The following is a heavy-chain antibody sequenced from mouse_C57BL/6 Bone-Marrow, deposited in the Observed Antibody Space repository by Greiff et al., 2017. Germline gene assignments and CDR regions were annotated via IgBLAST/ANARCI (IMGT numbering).Heavy chain of an antibody. Sequence: QVQLKESGAELARPGASVKLSCKASGYTFTSYGISWVKQRTGQGLEWIGEIYPRSGNTYYNEKFKGKATLTADKSSSTAYMELRSLTSEDSAVYFCARSCYYGSSYVGLADWGQGTLVTVSA. CDR3: ARSCYYGSSYVGLAD. D-gene: IGHD1-1*01. V-gene: IGHV1-81*01. CDR2: IYPRSGNT. J-gene: IGHJ3*01. CDR1: GYTFTSYG.